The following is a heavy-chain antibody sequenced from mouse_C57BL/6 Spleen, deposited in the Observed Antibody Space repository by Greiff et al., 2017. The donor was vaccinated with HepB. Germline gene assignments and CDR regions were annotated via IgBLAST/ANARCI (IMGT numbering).Heavy chain of an antibody. CDR2: INPGSGGT. V-gene: IGHV1-54*01. CDR3: ARRGDYGSSLDWYFDV. D-gene: IGHD1-1*01. CDR1: GYAFTNYL. J-gene: IGHJ1*03. Sequence: QVQLQQSGAELVRPGTSVKVSCKASGYAFTNYLIEWVKQRPGQGLEWIGVINPGSGGTNYNEKFKGKATLPADKSSSTAYMQLSSLTSEDSAVYFCARRGDYGSSLDWYFDVWGTGTTVTVSS.